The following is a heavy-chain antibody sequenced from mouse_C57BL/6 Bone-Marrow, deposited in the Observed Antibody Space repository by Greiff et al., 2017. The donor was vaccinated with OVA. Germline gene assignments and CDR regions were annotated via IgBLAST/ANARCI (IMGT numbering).Heavy chain of an antibody. Sequence: QVQLKQSGAELVKPGASVKISCKASGYAFSSYWMNWVKQRPGKGLEWIGQIYPGDGDTNYNGKFKGKATLTADKSSSTAYMQLSSLTSEDSAVYLCAREDYSNPYFDYWGQGTTLTVSS. D-gene: IGHD2-5*01. CDR3: AREDYSNPYFDY. CDR1: GYAFSSYW. V-gene: IGHV1-80*01. CDR2: IYPGDGDT. J-gene: IGHJ2*01.